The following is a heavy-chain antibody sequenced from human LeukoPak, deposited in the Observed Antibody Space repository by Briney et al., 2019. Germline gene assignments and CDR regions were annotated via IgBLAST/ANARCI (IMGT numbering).Heavy chain of an antibody. D-gene: IGHD5-18*01. CDR3: AKAPWIQFVGGAFDV. CDR2: INHSGST. J-gene: IGHJ3*01. CDR1: GGSFSGNY. Sequence: SETLSLTCAVYGGSFSGNYWSWIRQPPGKGLGWLGEINHSGSTNYNPSLKSRVTISVDTSRNQFSLKLSSVTAADTAVYYCAKAPWIQFVGGAFDVWGRGTMVTVSS. V-gene: IGHV4-34*01.